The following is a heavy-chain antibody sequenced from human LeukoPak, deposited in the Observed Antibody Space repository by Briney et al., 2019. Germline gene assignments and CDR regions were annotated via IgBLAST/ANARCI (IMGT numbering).Heavy chain of an antibody. D-gene: IGHD3-10*02. J-gene: IGHJ6*02. Sequence: PGGSLRLSCAASGFTFSSYGMHWVRQAPGKGLEWVAVMSYDGSNKYYADSVKGRFTISRDNSKNTLYLQMNSLRAEDTAVYCCAKGAMLGGMDVWGQGTTVTVSS. CDR1: GFTFSSYG. CDR3: AKGAMLGGMDV. CDR2: MSYDGSNK. V-gene: IGHV3-30*18.